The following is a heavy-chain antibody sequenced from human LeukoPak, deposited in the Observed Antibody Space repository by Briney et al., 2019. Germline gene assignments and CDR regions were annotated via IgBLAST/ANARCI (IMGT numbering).Heavy chain of an antibody. CDR2: INPNSGGT. J-gene: IGHJ4*02. CDR1: GYTSTGYY. Sequence: PEASVKVSCKASGYTSTGYYMHWVRQAPGQGLEWMGRINPNSGGTNYAQKFQGRVTMTRDTSISTAYMELSRLRSDDTAVYYCAREGIVGATNLDYWGQGTLVTVSS. CDR3: AREGIVGATNLDY. D-gene: IGHD1-26*01. V-gene: IGHV1-2*06.